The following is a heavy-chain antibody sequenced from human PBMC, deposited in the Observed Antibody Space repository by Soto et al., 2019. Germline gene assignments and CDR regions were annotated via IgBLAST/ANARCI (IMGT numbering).Heavy chain of an antibody. D-gene: IGHD2-15*01. Sequence: DVELLESGGGLVQPGGPVRLSCAASGFPFDNIGMTWARQFPGKGLEWVAGISGSGASTYYADSVKGRFTISRDNSKNTIYLQMNSLTAEDTAVFYCAKPGNWWSFDHWGPGTLVTVSS. CDR3: AKPGNWWSFDH. CDR1: GFPFDNIG. CDR2: ISGSGAST. J-gene: IGHJ4*02. V-gene: IGHV3-23*01.